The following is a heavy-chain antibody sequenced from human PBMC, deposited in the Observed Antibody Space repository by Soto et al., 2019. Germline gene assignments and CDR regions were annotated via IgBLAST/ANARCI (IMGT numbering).Heavy chain of an antibody. V-gene: IGHV4-59*12. J-gene: IGHJ4*02. CDR2: IYYSGST. CDR3: ATNRNLYYYDSSGYSNFDY. D-gene: IGHD3-22*01. CDR1: GGSISSYY. Sequence: ASETLSHTCSVSGGSISSYYWSWIRQPPGKGLEWIGYIYYSGSTYYNPSLKSRVTISVDTSKNQFSLKLSSVTAADTAVYYCATNRNLYYYDSSGYSNFDYWGQGTLVTVSS.